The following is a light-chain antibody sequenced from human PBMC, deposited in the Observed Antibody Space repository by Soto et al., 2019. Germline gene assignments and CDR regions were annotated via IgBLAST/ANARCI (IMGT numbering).Light chain of an antibody. V-gene: IGKV3-11*01. Sequence: EIVLTQSPATLSLSPGERATLSCRASQSFSNYLAWYQQKPGQAPRLLIYDASNRATGIPARFSGSGSGTDFTLTISSLEPEDFAVYYCQQRSNWPPSTFGQGTRLEIK. CDR1: QSFSNY. CDR2: DAS. J-gene: IGKJ5*01. CDR3: QQRSNWPPST.